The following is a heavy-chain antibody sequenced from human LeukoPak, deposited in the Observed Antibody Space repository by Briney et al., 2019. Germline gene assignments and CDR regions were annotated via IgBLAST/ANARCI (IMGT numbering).Heavy chain of an antibody. CDR3: AKDRSGSYYTSLYFDL. CDR1: GFTFSSYS. D-gene: IGHD1-26*01. V-gene: IGHV3-21*01. CDR2: ISRSSNYK. J-gene: IGHJ2*01. Sequence: GGSLRLSCAASGFTFSSYSMHWVRQAPGKGLEWLSSISRSSNYKFYADSVKGRFTISRDNAKNSLYLQMNSLRAEDTAVYYCAKDRSGSYYTSLYFDLWGRGTLVTVSS.